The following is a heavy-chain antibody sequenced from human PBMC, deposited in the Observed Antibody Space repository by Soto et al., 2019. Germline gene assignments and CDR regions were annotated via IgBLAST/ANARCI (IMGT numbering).Heavy chain of an antibody. J-gene: IGHJ2*01. Sequence: EVQLVESGGGLVQPGGSLRLSCAASGLTFSTYDMHWVRQPIGKGLEWVAALGTGDDTYYPDSVRGRFTVSRDDVKNSLYLQMDSLTAGDTAVYYCAREGPDWVCDIWGSGTLVIVSS. CDR1: GLTFSTYD. CDR2: LGTGDDT. V-gene: IGHV3-13*01. CDR3: AREGPDWVCDI.